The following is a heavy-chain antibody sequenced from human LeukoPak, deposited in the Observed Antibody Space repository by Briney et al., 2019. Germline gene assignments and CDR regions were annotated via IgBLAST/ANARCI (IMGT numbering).Heavy chain of an antibody. CDR2: ISSSSSYI. J-gene: IGHJ6*03. CDR3: ARVPAGYCSSTSCYSPSYYYYMDV. V-gene: IGHV3-21*01. D-gene: IGHD2-2*01. Sequence: GGSLRLSCAASGFTFSSYSMNWVRQAPGKGLEWVSSISSSSSYIYYADSVKGRFTISRDNAKNSLYLQMNSLRAEDTAVYYCARVPAGYCSSTSCYSPSYYYYMDVWGKGTTVTVSS. CDR1: GFTFSSYS.